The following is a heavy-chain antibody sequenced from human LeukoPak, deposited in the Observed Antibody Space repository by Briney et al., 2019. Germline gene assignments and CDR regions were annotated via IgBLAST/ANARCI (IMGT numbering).Heavy chain of an antibody. CDR2: IIPIFGTA. V-gene: IGHV1-69*13. J-gene: IGHJ5*02. Sequence: ASVKVSCKASGGTFSSYAISWVRQAPGQGLEWMGGIIPIFGTANYAQKFQGRVTITADESTSTAYMELSSLRSEDTAVYYCARVKYGSGSYYNYRNNWFDPWGQGTLVTVSS. D-gene: IGHD3-10*01. CDR3: ARVKYGSGSYYNYRNNWFDP. CDR1: GGTFSSYA.